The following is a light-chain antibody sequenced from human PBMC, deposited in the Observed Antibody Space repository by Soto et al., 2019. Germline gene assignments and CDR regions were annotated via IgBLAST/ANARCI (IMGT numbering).Light chain of an antibody. V-gene: IGKV1-39*01. Sequence: DIEMTQSPSSLSASVGDTVSITCRASQTISSYLNWYQQRPGKAPRLLIYAVSTLQSGVPSRITGSGSGTYLTLTISSLQPDDFAFYYEQQYYCKPWTFGRGTKVEIK. CDR1: QTISSY. J-gene: IGKJ1*01. CDR3: QQYYCKPWT. CDR2: AVS.